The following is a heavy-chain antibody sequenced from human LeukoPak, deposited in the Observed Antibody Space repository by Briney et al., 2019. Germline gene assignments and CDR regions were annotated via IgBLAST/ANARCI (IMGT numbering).Heavy chain of an antibody. D-gene: IGHD2-8*01. Sequence: TSETLSLTCTVSGGSITSSSHHWGWIRQPPGKGLEWIGSIDYRGNTYYNPSLKSRLTISVDTSKNQFSLKLSSVTAADTAVYYCAEGYCTNGVCYPPGAFDIWGQGTMVTVSS. CDR2: IDYRGNT. J-gene: IGHJ3*02. CDR1: GGSITSSSHH. CDR3: AEGYCTNGVCYPPGAFDI. V-gene: IGHV4-39*07.